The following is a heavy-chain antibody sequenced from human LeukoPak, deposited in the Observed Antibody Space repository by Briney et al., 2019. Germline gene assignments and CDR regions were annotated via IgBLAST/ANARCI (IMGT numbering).Heavy chain of an antibody. Sequence: GGSLRLSCAASGFTFSNSAMSWVRQAPGKGLEWVSTLSGSGITTYYADSVKGRFTISRDNSKNTLYPQMNSLRAEDTAVYYCAKKRYDILTGPNYWGQGTLVTVSS. J-gene: IGHJ4*02. D-gene: IGHD3-9*01. V-gene: IGHV3-23*01. CDR2: LSGSGITT. CDR3: AKKRYDILTGPNY. CDR1: GFTFSNSA.